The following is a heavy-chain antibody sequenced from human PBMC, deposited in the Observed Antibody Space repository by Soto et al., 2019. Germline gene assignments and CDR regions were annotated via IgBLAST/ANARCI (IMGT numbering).Heavy chain of an antibody. D-gene: IGHD3-10*01. Sequence: QVQLVQSGAEVKKPGSSVKVSCKASGGTFSSYAISWVRQAPGQGLEWMGGIIPIFGTANYAQKFQGRVTLTADESTNTASMELSSLRSEDTAVYYCARDKTYYYGSGSPYYYYCGMDVWGQGTTVTVSS. CDR1: GGTFSSYA. CDR2: IIPIFGTA. CDR3: ARDKTYYYGSGSPYYYYCGMDV. J-gene: IGHJ6*02. V-gene: IGHV1-69*12.